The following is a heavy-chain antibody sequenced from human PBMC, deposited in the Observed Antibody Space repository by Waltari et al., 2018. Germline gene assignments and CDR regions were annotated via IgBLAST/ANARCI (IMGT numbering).Heavy chain of an antibody. V-gene: IGHV3-48*02. D-gene: IGHD2-2*01. Sequence: EVQLVESGGGLVQPGGSLRLSCAASGFTFSSYSMNWVRQAPGKGLEWVSYISSSSSISTIYYADSVKARFTISRDKAKNSLYLQMNSLRDEDTAVYYCARDHRLPYCSSTSCIFAQYYYYMDVWGKGTTVTVSS. CDR3: ARDHRLPYCSSTSCIFAQYYYYMDV. CDR2: ISSSSSISTI. J-gene: IGHJ6*03. CDR1: GFTFSSYS.